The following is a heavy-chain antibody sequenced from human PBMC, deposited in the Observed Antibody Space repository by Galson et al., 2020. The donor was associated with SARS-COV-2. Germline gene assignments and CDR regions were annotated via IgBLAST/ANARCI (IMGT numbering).Heavy chain of an antibody. Sequence: PWESLTISCPGSGYSFTSYSLGWVRQLPRKGLEWMGIIYLGDSDTRNTPPFQGQVTISDARSTSTAYLQWSSLKASDTAMYYCARQGWRDLLTAYNPLWYFDLWGRGTLVTVCS. D-gene: IGHD3-9*01. CDR1: GYSFTSYS. V-gene: IGHV5-51*01. J-gene: IGHJ2*01. CDR2: IYLGDSDT. CDR3: ARQGWRDLLTAYNPLWYFDL.